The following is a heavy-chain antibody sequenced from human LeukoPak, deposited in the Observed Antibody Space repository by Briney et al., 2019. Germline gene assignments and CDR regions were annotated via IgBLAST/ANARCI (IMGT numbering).Heavy chain of an antibody. CDR2: ISSSGTI. Sequence: GGSLRLSCAASGFTLSSYEMNWVRQAPGKGLEWVSYISSSGTIYYADSVKGRSTISRDNAKNSLSLQMNSLRAEDTAVYYCARQPLDVWGQGNAVTVSS. CDR3: ARQPLDV. CDR1: GFTLSSYE. V-gene: IGHV3-48*03. J-gene: IGHJ6*02.